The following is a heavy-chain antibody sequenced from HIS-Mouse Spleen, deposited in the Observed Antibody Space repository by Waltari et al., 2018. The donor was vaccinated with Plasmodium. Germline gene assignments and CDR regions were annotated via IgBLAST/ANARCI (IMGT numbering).Heavy chain of an antibody. Sequence: VQLVESGGGVVQPGRSLRLSCAASGFTFSRYGMPWVRQVPGKGLEWVAVISYDGSNKYYADSVKGRFTISRDNSKNTLYLQMNSLRAEDTAVYYCAKDHPGGQYSSGWYLLQHWGQGTLVTVSS. CDR2: ISYDGSNK. V-gene: IGHV3-30*18. D-gene: IGHD6-19*01. J-gene: IGHJ1*01. CDR1: GFTFSRYG. CDR3: AKDHPGGQYSSGWYLLQH.